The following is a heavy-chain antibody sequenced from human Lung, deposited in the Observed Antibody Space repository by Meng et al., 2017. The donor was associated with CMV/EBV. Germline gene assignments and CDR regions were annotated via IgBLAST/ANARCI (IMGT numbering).Heavy chain of an antibody. CDR3: ARAGGNSNYYYGMDV. J-gene: IGHJ6*02. CDR1: GYAFISYD. V-gene: IGHV1-8*03. D-gene: IGHD4-23*01. CDR2: MNPNSGKT. Sequence: ASVKVSXKASGYAFISYDINWVRQATGQGLEWMGWMNPNSGKTGYAQKFQGRVTITRDISINTAYMEVSSPRSEDTAVYFCARAGGNSNYYYGMDVWGQGXTVTVSS.